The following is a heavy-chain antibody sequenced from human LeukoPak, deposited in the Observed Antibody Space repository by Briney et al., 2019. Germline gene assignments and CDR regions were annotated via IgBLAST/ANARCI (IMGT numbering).Heavy chain of an antibody. CDR2: ISTSSTYI. J-gene: IGHJ4*02. V-gene: IGHV3-21*06. Sequence: GGSLRLSCAASGFIFSGHTMNWVRQAPGRGLEWVSSISTSSTYIYYAGSVEGRFTISRDNPKSSLFLQMNSLRAEDTAIYYCVRKMKTGSSSGDYDYWGQGTLVTVSS. CDR3: VRKMKTGSSSGDYDY. D-gene: IGHD1-1*01. CDR1: GFIFSGHT.